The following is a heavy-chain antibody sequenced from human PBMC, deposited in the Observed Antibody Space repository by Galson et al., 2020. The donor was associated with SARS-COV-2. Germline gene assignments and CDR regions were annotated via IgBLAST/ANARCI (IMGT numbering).Heavy chain of an antibody. CDR1: GFTFSDHA. V-gene: IGHV3-33*01. J-gene: IGHJ4*02. Sequence: GSLRLSCAASGFTFSDHAMHWVRQAPGKGLEWVAQIFFDGSEKYYGDSVRGRFTISRDSSKNTVYLQMNNLKVDDTAVYYCARDGQLSSGWAFDYWGQGTLVTVSS. CDR3: ARDGQLSSGWAFDY. D-gene: IGHD6-19*01. CDR2: IFFDGSEK.